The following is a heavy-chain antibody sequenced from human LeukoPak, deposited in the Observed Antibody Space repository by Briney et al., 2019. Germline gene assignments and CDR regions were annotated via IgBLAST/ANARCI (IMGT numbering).Heavy chain of an antibody. CDR3: AELGITMIGGV. V-gene: IGHV3-11*04. D-gene: IGHD3-10*02. CDR2: ISSSGSTI. J-gene: IGHJ6*04. CDR1: GFIISNAW. Sequence: GGSLRLSCAASGFIISNAWMSWVRQAPGKGLEWVSYISSSGSTIYYADSVKGRFTISRDNAKNSLYLQMNSLRAEDTAVYYCAELGITMIGGVWGKGTTVTISS.